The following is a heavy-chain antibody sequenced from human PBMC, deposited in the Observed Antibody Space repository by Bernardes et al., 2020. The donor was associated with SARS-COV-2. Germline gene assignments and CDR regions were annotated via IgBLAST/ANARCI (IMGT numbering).Heavy chain of an antibody. Sequence: SLRLSCAASGFTFSSYGMHWVRQAPGKGLEWVAVIWYDGSNKYYADSVKGRFTISRDNSKNTLYLQMNSLRAEDTAVYYCARDTIRQQQLAYWGQGTLVTVSS. CDR1: GFTFSSYG. CDR3: ARDTIRQQQLAY. V-gene: IGHV3-33*01. CDR2: IWYDGSNK. J-gene: IGHJ4*02. D-gene: IGHD6-13*01.